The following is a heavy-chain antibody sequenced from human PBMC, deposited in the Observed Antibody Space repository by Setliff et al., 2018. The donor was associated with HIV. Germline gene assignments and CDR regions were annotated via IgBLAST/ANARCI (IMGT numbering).Heavy chain of an antibody. CDR2: IIPTFTRA. D-gene: IGHD4-17*01. V-gene: IGHV1-69*05. CDR1: GGTFGRFG. J-gene: IGHJ5*02. CDR3: ARSVHSLYGDYATYFDP. Sequence: SVKVSCKASGGTFGRFGISWVRQAPGQGLEWMGGIIPTFTRANYAQKFQARVIITTDKSTSTAFMELTSLTSEDTAVYYCARSVHSLYGDYATYFDPWGRGTQVTVSS.